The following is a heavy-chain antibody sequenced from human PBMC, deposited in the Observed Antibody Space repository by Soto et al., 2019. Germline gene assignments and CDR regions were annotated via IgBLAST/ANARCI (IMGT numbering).Heavy chain of an antibody. D-gene: IGHD3-22*01. V-gene: IGHV1-69*13. CDR1: GGTFSSYA. CDR2: IIPIFGTA. J-gene: IGHJ4*02. CDR3: ARELGYDSSGYPIFYFDX. Sequence: ASVKVSCKASGGTFSSYAISWVRQAPGQGLEWMGVIIPIFGTANYAQKFQGRVTITADESTSTAYMELSSLRSEDTAVYYCARELGYDSSGYPIFYFDXWGQGTLVTVSX.